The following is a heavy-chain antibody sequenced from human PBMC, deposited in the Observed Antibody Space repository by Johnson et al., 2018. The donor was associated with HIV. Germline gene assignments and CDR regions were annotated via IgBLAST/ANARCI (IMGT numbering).Heavy chain of an antibody. V-gene: IGHV3-30*02. CDR3: ARDGRGLDAFDI. D-gene: IGHD3/OR15-3a*01. J-gene: IGHJ3*02. CDR2: IRYDGSNK. CDR1: GFTFRSYG. Sequence: VQLVESGGGLVQPGGSLRLSCAASGFTFRSYGMHWVRQAPGKGLEWVAFIRYDGSNKYYADSVKGRFTISRDNSKNTLYLQMNSLRAEDTAVYYCARDGRGLDAFDIWGQGTMVTVSS.